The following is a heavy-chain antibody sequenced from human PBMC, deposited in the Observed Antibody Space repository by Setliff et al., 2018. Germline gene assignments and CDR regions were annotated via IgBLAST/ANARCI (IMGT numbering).Heavy chain of an antibody. CDR3: AKYRYYGSGTIINYFDWSLNDYYYYYMDV. CDR2: IWYDGSNK. J-gene: IGHJ6*03. D-gene: IGHD3-10*01. CDR1: GFTFSSYG. V-gene: IGHV3-33*06. Sequence: PGGSLRLSCAASGFTFSSYGMHWVRQAPGKGLEWVAVIWYDGSNKYYADSVKGRFTISRDNSKNTLYLQMNSLRAEDTAVYYCAKYRYYGSGTIINYFDWSLNDYYYYYMDVWGKGTTVTVSS.